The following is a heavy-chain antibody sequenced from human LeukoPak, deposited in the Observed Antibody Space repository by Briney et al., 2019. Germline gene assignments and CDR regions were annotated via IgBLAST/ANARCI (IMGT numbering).Heavy chain of an antibody. CDR1: GGTFSSYA. J-gene: IGHJ3*02. CDR2: IIPILGIA. D-gene: IGHD6-13*01. V-gene: IGHV1-69*04. CDR3: ARYSSSWENAFDI. Sequence: SVKVSCKASGGTFSSYAISWVRQAPGQGLEWMGRIIPILGIANYAQKFQGRVTITADKSTSTAYMELSSLRSEDTAVYYCARYSSSWENAFDIWGQGTMVTVSS.